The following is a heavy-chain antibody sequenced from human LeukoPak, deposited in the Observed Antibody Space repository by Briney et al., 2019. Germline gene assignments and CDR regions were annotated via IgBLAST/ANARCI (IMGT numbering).Heavy chain of an antibody. CDR2: IRDDGINK. CDR1: GFTFISYH. CDR3: ARDSEGVTGTTSWFDP. V-gene: IGHV3-30*02. D-gene: IGHD1-7*01. Sequence: GGSLRLSCAASGFTFISYHMHWVRQAPGKGLEWVTIIRDDGINKYYADSVKGRFTVSRDNSKNTLYLQMNSLRAEDTAVYYCARDSEGVTGTTSWFDPWGQGTLVTVSS. J-gene: IGHJ5*02.